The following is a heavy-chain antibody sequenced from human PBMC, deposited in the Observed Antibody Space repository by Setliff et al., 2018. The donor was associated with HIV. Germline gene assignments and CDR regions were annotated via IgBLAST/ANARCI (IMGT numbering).Heavy chain of an antibody. CDR3: TTGPYNGYSY. CDR2: ISSSGSTI. Sequence: GGSLRLSCAASGFTFSSYTMNWVRQAPGKGLDWVSYISSSGSTIYYADSVKGRFTVYRDNAKNMVYLQMNSLRVEDTAIYYCTTGPYNGYSYWGQGTLVTVSS. J-gene: IGHJ4*02. V-gene: IGHV3-48*04. D-gene: IGHD5-12*01. CDR1: GFTFSSYT.